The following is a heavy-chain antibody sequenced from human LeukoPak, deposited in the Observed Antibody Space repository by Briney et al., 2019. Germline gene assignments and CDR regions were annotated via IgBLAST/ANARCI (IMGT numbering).Heavy chain of an antibody. CDR2: ISAYNGNT. J-gene: IGHJ6*03. V-gene: IGHV1-18*01. CDR3: ARDHGYSSSRGYYYYYMDV. D-gene: IGHD6-13*01. Sequence: ASVKVSCKASGYTFTSYGIGWVRQAPGQGLEWMGWISAYNGNTNYAQKLQGRVTMTTDTSTSTAYMELRSLRSDDTAVYYCARDHGYSSSRGYYYYYMDVWGKGTTVTVSS. CDR1: GYTFTSYG.